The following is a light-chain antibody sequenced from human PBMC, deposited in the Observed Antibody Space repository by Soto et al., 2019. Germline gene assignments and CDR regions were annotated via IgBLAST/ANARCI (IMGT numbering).Light chain of an antibody. CDR3: QQYNNWPWT. Sequence: DIQMTQSPSSLSASVGDRVTITCRASQSISSYLNWYQQRPGKAPNLLIYDATRLHSGVPPRFSGSGYGTDFTLTTSSLQSEDFAVYYCQQYNNWPWTFGQGTKVDIK. CDR2: DAT. CDR1: QSISSY. J-gene: IGKJ1*01. V-gene: IGKV1-39*01.